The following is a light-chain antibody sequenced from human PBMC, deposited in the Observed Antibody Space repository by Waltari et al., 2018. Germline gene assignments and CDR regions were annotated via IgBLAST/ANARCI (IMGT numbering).Light chain of an antibody. V-gene: IGKV3-20*01. CDR1: QYIIGSG. CDR2: GAS. CDR3: QQYDGSVVT. J-gene: IGKJ4*01. Sequence: EIVLTQSPGTLSLSPGDRVTLSCRASQYIIGSGVTWYHQKPGQVPRLLISGASSRATGIPDRFSGSVSGTDLPLTISRLEPGDSAVCYCQQYDGSVVTFGGGTKVEIK.